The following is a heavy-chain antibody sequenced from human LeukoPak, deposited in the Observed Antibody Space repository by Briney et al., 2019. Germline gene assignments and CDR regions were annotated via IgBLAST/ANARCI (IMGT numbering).Heavy chain of an antibody. Sequence: ASVKVSCKASGYIFTSYDANCVRQATGQGREWMGWMNPNSGNTGHTHNFQDRPTMTTNTSISTAYMELSSVRSEDKAVDYCGRWGLPIDYWGQGTLVTVSS. CDR2: MNPNSGNT. D-gene: IGHD4-11*01. CDR3: GRWGLPIDY. J-gene: IGHJ4*02. CDR1: GYIFTSYD. V-gene: IGHV1-8*01.